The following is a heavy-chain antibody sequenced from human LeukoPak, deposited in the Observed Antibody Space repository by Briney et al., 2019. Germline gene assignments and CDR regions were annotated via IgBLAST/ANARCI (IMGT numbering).Heavy chain of an antibody. J-gene: IGHJ3*02. D-gene: IGHD3-16*02. V-gene: IGHV3-21*01. CDR2: ISGISSYI. Sequence: GGSLRLSCAAPGFTFSSYSMNWVRQAPGKGLEWVSSISGISSYIYYADSVKGRFTISRHNAKNSQYLQMNSLRAEDTAVYYCARVPAGVIGMKDAFDIWGQGTMVTVSS. CDR1: GFTFSSYS. CDR3: ARVPAGVIGMKDAFDI.